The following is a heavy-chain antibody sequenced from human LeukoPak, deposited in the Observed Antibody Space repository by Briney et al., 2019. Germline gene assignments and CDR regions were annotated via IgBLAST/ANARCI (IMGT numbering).Heavy chain of an antibody. V-gene: IGHV3-33*06. CDR1: GFTYSSYG. CDR3: AKTYCGGDCYSEIDY. J-gene: IGHJ4*02. D-gene: IGHD2-21*02. Sequence: GGSLRLSCAASGFTYSSYGMHWVRQAPGKGLEWVAVIWYDGSNKYYADSVKGRFTISRDNSKNTLYLQMNSLRAEDTAVYYCAKTYCGGDCYSEIDYWGQGTLVTVSS. CDR2: IWYDGSNK.